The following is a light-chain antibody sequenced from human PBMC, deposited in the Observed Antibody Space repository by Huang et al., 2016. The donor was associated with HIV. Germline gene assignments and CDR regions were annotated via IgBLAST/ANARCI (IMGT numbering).Light chain of an antibody. CDR2: GAA. J-gene: IGKJ4*01. Sequence: EIVMTQSPVTLSVSAGERATLSCRASQSVGSNLAWYQQKPGQAPRLLIYGAATRATGIAARFSGSGSGTEFTLTISSLQSEDLAVCYCQQYNNWPPVTIGGGTKVEIK. V-gene: IGKV3-15*01. CDR1: QSVGSN. CDR3: QQYNNWPPVT.